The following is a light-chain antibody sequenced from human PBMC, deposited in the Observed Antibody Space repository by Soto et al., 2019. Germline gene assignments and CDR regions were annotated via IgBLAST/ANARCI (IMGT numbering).Light chain of an antibody. Sequence: DIVMTQSPDSLAVSLGEGATINCRYSQSVLYSSNNKNYLAWYQQKPGQPPKLLIYWASTRESGVPDRFSGSGSGTVFTLTISSLQAEDVAVYYCQQYSTYRTFGQGTKVDIK. CDR3: QQYSTYRT. CDR2: WAS. J-gene: IGKJ1*01. CDR1: QSVLYSSNNKNY. V-gene: IGKV4-1*01.